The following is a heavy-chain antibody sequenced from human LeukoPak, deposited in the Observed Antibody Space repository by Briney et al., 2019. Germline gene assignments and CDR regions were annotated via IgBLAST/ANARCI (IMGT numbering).Heavy chain of an antibody. V-gene: IGHV1-69*04. CDR1: GGTFSSYA. CDR2: IIPILGIA. D-gene: IGHD6-19*01. CDR3: ARATNIAVAGPYYYYGMDV. Sequence: GASVKVSCKASGGTFSSYANSWVRQAPGQGLEWMGRIIPILGIANYAQKFQGRVTITADKSTSTAYMELSSLRSEDTAVYYCARATNIAVAGPYYYYGMDVWGQGTTVTVSS. J-gene: IGHJ6*02.